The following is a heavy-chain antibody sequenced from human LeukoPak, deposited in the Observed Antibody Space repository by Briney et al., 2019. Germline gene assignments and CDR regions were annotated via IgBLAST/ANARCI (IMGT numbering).Heavy chain of an antibody. CDR3: ARRGAVAGTEFDY. CDR1: GYTFSGYY. J-gene: IGHJ4*02. Sequence: GASVKVSCKASGYTFSGYYMHWVRQAPGQGLEWVGWINPNSGGTNYAQKFQGRVTMTRDTSISTAYMELSRLRSDDTAVYYCARRGAVAGTEFDYWGQGTLVTVSS. CDR2: INPNSGGT. V-gene: IGHV1-2*02. D-gene: IGHD6-19*01.